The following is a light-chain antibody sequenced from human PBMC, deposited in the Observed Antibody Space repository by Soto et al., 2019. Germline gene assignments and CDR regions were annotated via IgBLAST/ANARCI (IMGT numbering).Light chain of an antibody. Sequence: QSALTQPRSVSGSPGQSVTISCTGTSSDVNDYNYVSWYQHHPGKAPKLMIYDVTKRPSGVPDRFSGSKSGNTASLTISRLQAEDEADYFCCSDAGSHVFGTGTKLTVL. J-gene: IGLJ1*01. CDR2: DVT. CDR1: SSDVNDYNY. V-gene: IGLV2-11*01. CDR3: CSDAGSHV.